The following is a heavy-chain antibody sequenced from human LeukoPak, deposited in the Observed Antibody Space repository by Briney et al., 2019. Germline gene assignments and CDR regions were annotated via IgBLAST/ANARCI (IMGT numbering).Heavy chain of an antibody. Sequence: SETLSLTCTVSGGSISSGGYYWSWIRQPPGKGLEWIGYIYHSGSTYYNPSLKSRVTISVDRSKNQFSLKLSSVTAADTAVYYCARVGVLDTPPDIVVVPAAMGAFDIWGQGTMVTVSS. CDR3: ARVGVLDTPPDIVVVPAAMGAFDI. CDR1: GGSISSGGYY. J-gene: IGHJ3*02. CDR2: IYHSGST. D-gene: IGHD2-2*01. V-gene: IGHV4-30-2*01.